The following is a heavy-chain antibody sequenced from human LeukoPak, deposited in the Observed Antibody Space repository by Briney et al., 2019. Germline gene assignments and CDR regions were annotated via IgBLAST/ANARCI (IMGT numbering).Heavy chain of an antibody. CDR2: IYYSGST. Sequence: SQTLSLTCTVSGGSISSGGYYWSWIRQHPGKGLEWIGYIYYSGSTYYNPPLKSRVTISVDTSKNRFSLKLSSVTAADTAVYYCARVGGTLVYFDYWGQGTLVTVSS. D-gene: IGHD4-23*01. CDR1: GGSISSGGYY. V-gene: IGHV4-31*03. J-gene: IGHJ4*02. CDR3: ARVGGTLVYFDY.